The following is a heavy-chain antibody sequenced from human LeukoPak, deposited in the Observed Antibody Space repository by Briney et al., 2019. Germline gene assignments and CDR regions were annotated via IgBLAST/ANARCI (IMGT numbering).Heavy chain of an antibody. J-gene: IGHJ4*02. CDR1: GGSISSGSYY. Sequence: KTSETLSLTCTVSGGSISSGSYYWSWIRQPAGKGLEWLGRSYTSGCTNYNPSRKRRVTISVDTSKKQFFLKLSSETAADTAVYYCARSPGITARPSYFDSWGQGTLVTVSS. V-gene: IGHV4-61*02. CDR2: SYTSGCT. CDR3: ARSPGITARPSYFDS. D-gene: IGHD6-6*01.